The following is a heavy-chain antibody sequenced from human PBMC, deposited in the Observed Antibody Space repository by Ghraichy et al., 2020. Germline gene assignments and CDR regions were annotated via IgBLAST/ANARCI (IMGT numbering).Heavy chain of an antibody. D-gene: IGHD3-9*01. CDR2: CRNKASSYST. Sequence: GGSLRLSCAASGFTFSDHFMDWVRQAPGKGLEWVGRCRNKASSYSTEYAASVKGRFTVSRDDLKNSLYLQMNSLKTEDTAVYYCVRDSIYYYVDVWGEGTTVTVSS. CDR3: VRDSIYYYVDV. CDR1: GFTFSDHF. J-gene: IGHJ6*03. V-gene: IGHV3-72*01.